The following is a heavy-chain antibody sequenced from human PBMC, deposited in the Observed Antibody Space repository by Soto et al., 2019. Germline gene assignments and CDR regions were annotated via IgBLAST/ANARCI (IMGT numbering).Heavy chain of an antibody. CDR1: GYSFTSKY. Sequence: ASGKVSCKASGYSFTSKYMHWVRQAPGQGLEWLGRINPSSGSTNYAQKFQVSVTMTRDTSTSTVYMELSSLRSEDTSLYYFARCFGSCNYYEHWGQGALVTVSS. J-gene: IGHJ4*02. V-gene: IGHV1-46*01. D-gene: IGHD3-16*01. CDR2: INPSSGST. CDR3: ARCFGSCNYYEH.